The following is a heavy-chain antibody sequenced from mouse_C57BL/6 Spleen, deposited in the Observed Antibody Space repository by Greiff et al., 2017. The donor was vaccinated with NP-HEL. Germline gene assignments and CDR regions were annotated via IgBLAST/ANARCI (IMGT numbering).Heavy chain of an antibody. CDR2: INPYNGDT. J-gene: IGHJ1*03. CDR1: GYSFTGYF. CDR3: ARTRGNGYYRYFDV. Sequence: EVQLQQSGPELVKPGDSVKISCKASGYSFTGYFMNWVMQSHGKSLEWIGRINPYNGDTFYNQKFKGKATLTVDKSSSTAHMELRSLTSEDSAVYYCARTRGNGYYRYFDVWGTGTTVTVSS. D-gene: IGHD2-2*01. V-gene: IGHV1-20*01.